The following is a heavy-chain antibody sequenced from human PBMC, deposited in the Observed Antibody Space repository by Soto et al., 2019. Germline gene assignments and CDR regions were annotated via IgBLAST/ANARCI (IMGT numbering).Heavy chain of an antibody. D-gene: IGHD2-21*02. J-gene: IGHJ4*02. Sequence: SVKVSCKASGGTFSSYAISWVRQAPGQGLEWMGGIIPIFGTANYAQKFQGRVTITADESTSTAYMELSSLRSEDTAVYYCASGGSYCGGDCYYDHWGQGTLVTVSS. V-gene: IGHV1-69*13. CDR1: GGTFSSYA. CDR2: IIPIFGTA. CDR3: ASGGSYCGGDCYYDH.